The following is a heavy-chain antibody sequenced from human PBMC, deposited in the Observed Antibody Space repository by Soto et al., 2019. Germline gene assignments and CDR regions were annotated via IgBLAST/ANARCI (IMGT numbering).Heavy chain of an antibody. CDR3: AEVGADYGMDV. V-gene: IGHV3-30-3*01. Sequence: GGSLRLSCAASGLTFSSYAMHWVRQAPGKGLEWVAVISYDGSNKYYADSVKGRFTISRDNSKNTLYLQMNSLRAEDTAVYYCAEVGADYGMDVWGQGTTVTVSS. J-gene: IGHJ6*02. CDR1: GLTFSSYA. D-gene: IGHD1-26*01. CDR2: ISYDGSNK.